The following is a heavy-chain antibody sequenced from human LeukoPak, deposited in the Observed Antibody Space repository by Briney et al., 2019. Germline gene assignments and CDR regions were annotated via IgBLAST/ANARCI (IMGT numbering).Heavy chain of an antibody. D-gene: IGHD2-2*01. CDR1: GYTFTGYG. CDR3: ARDSLGGFCSSSDCVLGVY. CDR2: ITTKNGNT. V-gene: IGHV1-18*01. Sequence: ASVKVSCKASGYTFTGYGISWVRQAPGQGLEWMGWITTKNGNTNYAESLQGRVTMTTDTSTNTAYMELRSLRSDDTAVYFCARDSLGGFCSSSDCVLGVYWGQGTRVTVSS. J-gene: IGHJ4*02.